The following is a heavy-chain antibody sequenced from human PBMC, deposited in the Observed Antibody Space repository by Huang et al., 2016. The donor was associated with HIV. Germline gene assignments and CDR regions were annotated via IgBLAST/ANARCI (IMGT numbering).Heavy chain of an antibody. CDR3: TRSNDHSPYYYGMDF. D-gene: IGHD2-8*01. J-gene: IGHJ6*02. Sequence: QVQLVQSGAELKKPGSSVKVSCKASGGTFSSYAFSWVRQAPGQGLEWMGAIIPIFGTPKYAQKFQGRVTIAADESTSTAYMDLSNLRSEDTAVYYCTRSNDHSPYYYGMDFWGQGTTVTVSS. V-gene: IGHV1-69*01. CDR1: GGTFSSYA. CDR2: IIPIFGTP.